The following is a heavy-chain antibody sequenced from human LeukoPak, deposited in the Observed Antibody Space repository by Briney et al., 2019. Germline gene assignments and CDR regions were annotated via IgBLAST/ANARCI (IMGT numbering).Heavy chain of an antibody. V-gene: IGHV3-53*04. CDR2: IYSGGST. J-gene: IGHJ3*02. Sequence: GGSLRLPCAASGFTVSSNYMSWVRQAPGKGLEWVSVIYSGGSTYYADSVKGRFTISRHNSKNTLYLQMNSLRAEDTAVYYCARGNHRDAFDIWGQGTMVTVSS. CDR3: ARGNHRDAFDI. CDR1: GFTVSSNY.